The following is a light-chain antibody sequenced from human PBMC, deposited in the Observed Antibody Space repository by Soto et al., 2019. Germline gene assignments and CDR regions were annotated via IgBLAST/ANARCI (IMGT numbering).Light chain of an antibody. CDR3: QQYDISWRT. Sequence: EIVLTQSPGTLSLSPGERATLSCRASQSLNSFYLAWYQQKPGQAPRLLIYGSSNRATGIPDRFSGSGSGKDFIITISRLVHEDFAVYCCQQYDISWRTLGQGTMVYIK. J-gene: IGKJ1*01. V-gene: IGKV3-20*01. CDR1: QSLNSFY. CDR2: GSS.